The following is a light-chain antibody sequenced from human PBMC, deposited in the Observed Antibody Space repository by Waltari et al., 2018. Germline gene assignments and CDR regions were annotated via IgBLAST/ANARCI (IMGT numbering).Light chain of an antibody. CDR1: QSVSSD. V-gene: IGKV3-11*01. J-gene: IGKJ4*01. CDR3: QQRSNWPPGALT. Sequence: EIVLTQSPATLSLSPGERATLSCRASQSVSSDFAWYQQKPGQAPRLLIYDASNRATGIPARFSGSGSGTDFTLTISSLEPEDFAVYYCQQRSNWPPGALTFGGGTKVEIK. CDR2: DAS.